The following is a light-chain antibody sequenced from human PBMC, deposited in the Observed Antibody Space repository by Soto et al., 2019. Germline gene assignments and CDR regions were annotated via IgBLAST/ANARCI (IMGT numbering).Light chain of an antibody. CDR3: QQYHNLWT. V-gene: IGKV3-15*01. CDR2: RAS. J-gene: IGKJ1*01. Sequence: EIVLTQSPGTLSLSPGERATLSCRASQSFSSNSLGWYQQKPGQAPRLLIYRASTRATGTPARFSGSGSGTEFTLTITSLQSEDFALYYCQQYHNLWTFGQGTKVDIK. CDR1: QSFSSN.